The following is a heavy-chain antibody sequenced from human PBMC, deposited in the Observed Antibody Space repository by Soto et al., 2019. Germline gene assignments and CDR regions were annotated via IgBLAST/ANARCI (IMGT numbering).Heavy chain of an antibody. CDR3: ASQVGVPSNWVGVA. J-gene: IGHJ5*02. D-gene: IGHD6-13*01. Sequence: PSETLSLTCAVYGGSFNNFFWSWIRQSPGKGLEWIGEINHTGSTNYNPSLKSRVTISVDTSKNQFSLRLSSVTAADTAVYYCASQVGVPSNWVGVAWGQGTLVTV. CDR2: INHTGST. V-gene: IGHV4-34*01. CDR1: GGSFNNFF.